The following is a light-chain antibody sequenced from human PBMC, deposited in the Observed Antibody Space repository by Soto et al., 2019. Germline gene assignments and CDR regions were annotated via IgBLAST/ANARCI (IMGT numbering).Light chain of an antibody. Sequence: SALTQPASVSGSPGQSITISCTGTVSDVGGYYYVSWYQHHPGKAPQLIIYGVTNRPSGVSSRFSGSKSGNTASLTISGLQAQDEADYYCSSYVSSSTLVFGGGTKVTVL. CDR1: VSDVGGYYY. CDR2: GVT. V-gene: IGLV2-14*01. J-gene: IGLJ3*02. CDR3: SSYVSSSTLV.